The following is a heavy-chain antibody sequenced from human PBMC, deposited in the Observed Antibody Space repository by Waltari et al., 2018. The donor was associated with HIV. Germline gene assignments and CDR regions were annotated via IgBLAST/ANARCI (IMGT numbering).Heavy chain of an antibody. CDR2: IYYSGST. CDR3: ARRYKARDAFDI. CDR1: GGSISSSSYY. Sequence: QLQLQESGPGLVKPSETLSLTCTVSGGSISSSSYYWGWIRQPPGKGLEWIGSIYYSGSTYYKPSRKSRVTISVDTSKNQFSRKLSSVTAADTAVYYCARRYKARDAFDIWGQGTMVTVSS. J-gene: IGHJ3*02. D-gene: IGHD5-12*01. V-gene: IGHV4-39*01.